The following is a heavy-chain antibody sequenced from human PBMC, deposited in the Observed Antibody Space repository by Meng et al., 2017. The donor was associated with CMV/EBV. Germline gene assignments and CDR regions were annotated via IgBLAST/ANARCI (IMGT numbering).Heavy chain of an antibody. V-gene: IGHV4-61*01. CDR1: GGSVSSGSYY. CDR2: IYYSGST. D-gene: IGHD1-26*01. CDR3: ARSGIVGATVGAFDI. Sequence: SETLSLTCTVSGGSVSSGSYYWSWIRQPPGKGLEWIGYIYYSGSTNYNPSLKGRVTISVDTSKNQFSLKLSSVTAADTAVYYCARSGIVGATVGAFDIWGQGTMVTVSS. J-gene: IGHJ3*02.